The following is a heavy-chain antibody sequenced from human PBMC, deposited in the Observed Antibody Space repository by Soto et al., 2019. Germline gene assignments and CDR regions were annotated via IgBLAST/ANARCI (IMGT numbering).Heavy chain of an antibody. Sequence: QVQLVQSGAEVKKPGSSVKVTCKASGGTFSSYAISWVRQAPGQGLEWMGGIIPIFGTANYAQKFQGRVTITADESTSTAYMELSSLRSEDTAVYYCTRGGHRVGATAPFDYWGQGTLVTVSS. V-gene: IGHV1-69*01. D-gene: IGHD1-26*01. CDR2: IIPIFGTA. CDR1: GGTFSSYA. J-gene: IGHJ4*02. CDR3: TRGGHRVGATAPFDY.